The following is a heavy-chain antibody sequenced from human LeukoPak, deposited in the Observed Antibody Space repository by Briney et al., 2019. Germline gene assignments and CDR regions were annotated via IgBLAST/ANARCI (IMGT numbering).Heavy chain of an antibody. D-gene: IGHD3-22*01. CDR1: GFTFSDYG. J-gene: IGHJ6*03. CDR2: ISYDGSDK. Sequence: GGSLRLSCAASGFTFSDYGMHWVRQAPGKGLEWAAAISYDGSDKYYADSVKGRFTISRDDSKNTLYLQMNSLRAEDTAVYYCAKDGGGYYPSYYYYMDVWGKGTTVTISS. CDR3: AKDGGGYYPSYYYYMDV. V-gene: IGHV3-30*18.